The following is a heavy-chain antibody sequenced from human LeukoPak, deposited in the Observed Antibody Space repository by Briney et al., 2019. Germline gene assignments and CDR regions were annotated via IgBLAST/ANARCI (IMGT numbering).Heavy chain of an antibody. J-gene: IGHJ4*02. CDR2: INPNSGGT. Sequence: ASVKVSFKASGYTFTIYGISWVRQAPGQGLEWMGWINPNSGGTNYAQKFQGRVTMTRDTSISTAYMELNRLRSDDTAVYYCARDRDYGSGIFDYWGQGTLVTVSS. V-gene: IGHV1-2*02. CDR1: GYTFTIYG. D-gene: IGHD3-10*01. CDR3: ARDRDYGSGIFDY.